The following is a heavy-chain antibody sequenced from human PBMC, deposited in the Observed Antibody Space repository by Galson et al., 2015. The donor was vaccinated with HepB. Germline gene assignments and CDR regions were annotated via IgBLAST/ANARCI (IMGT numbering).Heavy chain of an antibody. Sequence: SLRLSCAASGFTFSSYAMHWVRQAPGKGLEWVAVISYDGSNKYYADSVKGRFTISRDNSKNTLYLQMNSLRAEDTAVYYCARDLWGLYSSSLPGSGYWGQGTMVTVSS. V-gene: IGHV3-30*04. CDR2: ISYDGSNK. J-gene: IGHJ3*01. D-gene: IGHD6-13*01. CDR1: GFTFSSYA. CDR3: ARDLWGLYSSSLPGSGY.